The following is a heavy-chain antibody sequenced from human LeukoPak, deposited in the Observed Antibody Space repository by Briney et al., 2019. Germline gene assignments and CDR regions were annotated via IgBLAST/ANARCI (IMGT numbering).Heavy chain of an antibody. J-gene: IGHJ4*02. CDR3: ARRVGGLITIFGVVTSYYFDY. CDR1: GGSISSNS. D-gene: IGHD3-3*01. V-gene: IGHV4-4*08. CDR2: IYTSGST. Sequence: PSETLSLTCTVSGGSISSNSWISIRQPPGKGLEYIGHIYTSGSTNYNPSLKSRVTISVDTSRNQFSLKLSSVTAADTAVYYCARRVGGLITIFGVVTSYYFDYWGQGTLVTVSS.